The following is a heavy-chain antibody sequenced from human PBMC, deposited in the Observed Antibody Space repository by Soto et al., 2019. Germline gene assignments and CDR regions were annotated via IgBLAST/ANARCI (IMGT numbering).Heavy chain of an antibody. V-gene: IGHV3-23*01. CDR1: GFTFSSYA. D-gene: IGHD6-13*01. J-gene: IGHJ6*02. Sequence: GGSLRLSCAASGFTFSSYAMSWVRQAPGKGLEWVSAISGSGGSTYYADSVKGRFTISRDNSKNTLYLQMNSLRAEDTAVYYCAKDRDRPYSSSWYAIRFFYGMDVWGQGTTVTVSS. CDR3: AKDRDRPYSSSWYAIRFFYGMDV. CDR2: ISGSGGST.